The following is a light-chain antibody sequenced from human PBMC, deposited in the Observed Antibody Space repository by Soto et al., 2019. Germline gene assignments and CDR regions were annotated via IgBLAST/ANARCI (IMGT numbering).Light chain of an antibody. CDR2: GAS. CDR1: QSVSSN. CDR3: QQYGITPLT. Sequence: EIVLTQSPGALSVSPGERATLSCRASQSVSSNLAWYQQKPGQAPRLLIYGASSRATGIPDRFSGSGSGTDFTLTISRLEPEDFAVYYCQQYGITPLTFGGGTKVDIK. V-gene: IGKV3-20*01. J-gene: IGKJ4*01.